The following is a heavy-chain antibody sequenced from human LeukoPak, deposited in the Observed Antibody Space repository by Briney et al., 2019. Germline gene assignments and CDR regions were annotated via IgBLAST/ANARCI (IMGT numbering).Heavy chain of an antibody. CDR1: GFTFNSYE. CDR2: ISSGGSTK. V-gene: IGHV3-48*03. Sequence: GGSLRLSCVVSGFTFNSYEMNWVRQAPGKGLEWVSFISSGGSTKHYADSLKGRFTISRDNAKNSLNLQMNSLRVEDTAVYFCARRYCSSSSCLFDYWGQGTLVTVSS. D-gene: IGHD2-2*01. J-gene: IGHJ4*02. CDR3: ARRYCSSSSCLFDY.